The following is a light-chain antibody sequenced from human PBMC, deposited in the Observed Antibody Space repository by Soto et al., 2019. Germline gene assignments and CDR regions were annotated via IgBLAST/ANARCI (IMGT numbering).Light chain of an antibody. CDR3: QQYGSSPWT. CDR1: QSVSSNY. V-gene: IGKV3-20*01. CDR2: GAS. Sequence: EIVLTQSPGTLSLSPGERATLSCRASQSVSSNYLAWYQQKPGQAPRPLIYGASSRATGIPDRFSGSGAGTDFTLTISRLEPEDFAVYYCQQYGSSPWTFGQGTKVEI. J-gene: IGKJ1*01.